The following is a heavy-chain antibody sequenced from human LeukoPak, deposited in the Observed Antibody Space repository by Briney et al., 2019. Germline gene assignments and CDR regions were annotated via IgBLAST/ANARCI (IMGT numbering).Heavy chain of an antibody. J-gene: IGHJ4*02. V-gene: IGHV1-24*01. CDR3: AASYYYGSGSDYYFDY. CDR2: FDPEDGET. CDR1: GYTLTELS. Sequence: ASVKVSCKVSGYTLTELSMHWARQAPGKGLEWMGGFDPEDGETIYAQKFQGRVTMTEDTSTDTAYMELSSLRSEDTAVYYCAASYYYGSGSDYYFDYWGQGTLVTVSS. D-gene: IGHD3-10*01.